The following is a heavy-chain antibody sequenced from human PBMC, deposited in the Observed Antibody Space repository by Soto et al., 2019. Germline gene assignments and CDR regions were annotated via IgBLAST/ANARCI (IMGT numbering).Heavy chain of an antibody. CDR3: AKGSSCTSVICHLAPFEF. Sequence: EVQLLESGGGFVQPGGSLRLSCAASGFTFSTYAMSWVRQSPGKGLEWVSAMSGSGATTHHADSVKGRFTISRDNSKTTRYLQLNSRRAEDTAVYFCAKGSSCTSVICHLAPFEFWGQGTLVTVSS. CDR1: GFTFSTYA. CDR2: MSGSGATT. D-gene: IGHD2-8*02. J-gene: IGHJ4*02. V-gene: IGHV3-23*01.